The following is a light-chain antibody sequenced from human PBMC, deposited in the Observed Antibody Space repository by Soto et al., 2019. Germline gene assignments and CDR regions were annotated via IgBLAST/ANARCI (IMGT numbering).Light chain of an antibody. CDR3: QQYNNWPRE. CDR1: QSVSSN. V-gene: IGKV3D-15*01. J-gene: IGKJ1*01. Sequence: EIVMTQSPATLSVSPEDRATLCCSASQSVSSNLAWYQQKPGQAPRLLIYGASTRATGIPARFSGSGSRTECTLTISSXQSEDFAVYYCQQYNNWPREFGQGTKVDIK. CDR2: GAS.